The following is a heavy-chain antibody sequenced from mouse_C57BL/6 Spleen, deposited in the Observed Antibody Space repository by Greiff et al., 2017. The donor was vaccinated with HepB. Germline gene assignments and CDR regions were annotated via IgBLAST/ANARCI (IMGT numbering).Heavy chain of an antibody. J-gene: IGHJ4*01. Sequence: EVQLQQSGPELVKPGASVKISCKASGYTFTDYYMNWVKQSHGKSLEWIGDINPNNGGTSYNQKFKGKATLTVDKSSSTAYMELRSLTSEDSAVYYCARSANYYGSNYAMDYWGQGTSVTVSS. V-gene: IGHV1-26*01. D-gene: IGHD1-1*01. CDR1: GYTFTDYY. CDR3: ARSANYYGSNYAMDY. CDR2: INPNNGGT.